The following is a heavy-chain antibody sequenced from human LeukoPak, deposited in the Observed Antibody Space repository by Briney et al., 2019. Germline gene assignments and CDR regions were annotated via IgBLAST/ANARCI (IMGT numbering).Heavy chain of an antibody. CDR1: GDSISNYY. CDR3: ARLVVGSGFDY. D-gene: IGHD1-26*01. CDR2: IYYSGRT. J-gene: IGHJ4*02. Sequence: SETLSLTCTVSGDSISNYYWSWIRQPPGKGLEWIGYIYYSGRTYYNPSLKSRVTISIDTSNNQFSLRLSSVTAADTAVYYCARLVVGSGFDYWGQGTLVTVSS. V-gene: IGHV4-59*01.